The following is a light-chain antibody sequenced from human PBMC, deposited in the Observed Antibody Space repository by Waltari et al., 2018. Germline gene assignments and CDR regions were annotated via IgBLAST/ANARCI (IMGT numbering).Light chain of an antibody. CDR3: QQSYSTPLT. J-gene: IGKJ4*01. CDR2: AAS. Sequence: EIQVTQSPSSPSASVGARVTITCRASQSINSYLNWYQQSPGRAPRLLIYAASTLQSGVPSRFSGSGSGTDFTLTISSLRPEDFATYYCQQSYSTPLTFGGGTKVEIK. CDR1: QSINSY. V-gene: IGKV1-39*01.